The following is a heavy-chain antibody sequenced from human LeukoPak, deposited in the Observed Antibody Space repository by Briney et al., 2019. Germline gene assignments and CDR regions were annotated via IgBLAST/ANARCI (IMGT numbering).Heavy chain of an antibody. Sequence: GGSLRLSCAASGFTFSSYAMSWVRQAPGKGLEWVSAISGSGGSTYYADSVKGRFTISRDNSKNTLYLQMNSLSAEDTAVYYCAKDYRRDYGDYGWYWGQGTLVTVSS. J-gene: IGHJ4*02. CDR1: GFTFSSYA. CDR3: AKDYRRDYGDYGWY. CDR2: ISGSGGST. D-gene: IGHD4-17*01. V-gene: IGHV3-23*01.